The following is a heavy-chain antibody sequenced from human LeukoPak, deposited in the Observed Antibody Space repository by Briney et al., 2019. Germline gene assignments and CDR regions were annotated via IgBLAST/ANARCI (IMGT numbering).Heavy chain of an antibody. CDR3: AREGIVVVPAAVPIEYYYYYGMDV. D-gene: IGHD2-2*01. Sequence: PGGSLRLSCAASGFTFSSYSMNWVRQAPGKGLEWVSSISSSSSYIYYADSVKGRFTISGDNAKNSLYLQMNSLRAEDTAVYYCAREGIVVVPAAVPIEYYYYYGMDVWGQGTTVTVSS. J-gene: IGHJ6*02. V-gene: IGHV3-21*01. CDR2: ISSSSSYI. CDR1: GFTFSSYS.